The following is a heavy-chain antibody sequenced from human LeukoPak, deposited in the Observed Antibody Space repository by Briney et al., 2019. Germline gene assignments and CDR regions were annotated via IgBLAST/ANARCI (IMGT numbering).Heavy chain of an antibody. Sequence: PSETLSLTCAVSGGSITSGDSSWTWVRQPPGKGLEWIGDISHSGSTYYNPSLKSRVTISIDTSKNQFSLKLSSVTAADTAVYYCGFGRWLQFVNYWGQGTLVTVSS. CDR3: GFGRWLQFVNY. V-gene: IGHV4-30-2*01. CDR2: ISHSGST. J-gene: IGHJ4*02. D-gene: IGHD5-24*01. CDR1: GGSITSGDSS.